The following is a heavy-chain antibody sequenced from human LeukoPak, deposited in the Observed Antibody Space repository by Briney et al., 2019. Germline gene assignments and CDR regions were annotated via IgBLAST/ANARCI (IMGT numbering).Heavy chain of an antibody. CDR1: GFTVSSNY. Sequence: GGSLRLSCAASGFTVSSNYMSWVRQAPGKGLEWVSVIYSGGSTYYADSVKGRFTISRDNSKNTLYLQMNSLRAEDTAVYYCARDRGIEYSSSSGAFDIWGQGTMVTVSS. CDR2: IYSGGST. CDR3: ARDRGIEYSSSSGAFDI. D-gene: IGHD6-6*01. V-gene: IGHV3-53*01. J-gene: IGHJ3*02.